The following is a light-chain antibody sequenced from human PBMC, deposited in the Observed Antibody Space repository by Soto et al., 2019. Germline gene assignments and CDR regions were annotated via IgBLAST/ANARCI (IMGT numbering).Light chain of an antibody. V-gene: IGKV1-5*03. CDR2: KAS. CDR1: QSITVW. J-gene: IGKJ2*02. Sequence: DIQMTQSPSTLSASVGDRVTITCRASQSITVWLAWYQQKPGKAPNLLIYKASSIESGVPSRFSGSGSGTEFTLTISSLQPDDFATYYCQQYNSYPWTFSQGTKLEIK. CDR3: QQYNSYPWT.